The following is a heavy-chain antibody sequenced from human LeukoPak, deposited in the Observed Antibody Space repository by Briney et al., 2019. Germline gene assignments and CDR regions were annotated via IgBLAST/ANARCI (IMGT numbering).Heavy chain of an antibody. CDR1: GGSISSGGYY. CDR3: ARVVVGATYFDY. Sequence: SETLSLTCTVSGGSISSGGYYWSWIRQHPGKGLEWIGYIYYSGSTYYNPSLKSRVTISVDTSKNQFSLKLSSVTAADTAVYYCARVVVGATYFDYWGQGTLVTVSS. D-gene: IGHD1-26*01. J-gene: IGHJ4*02. V-gene: IGHV4-31*03. CDR2: IYYSGST.